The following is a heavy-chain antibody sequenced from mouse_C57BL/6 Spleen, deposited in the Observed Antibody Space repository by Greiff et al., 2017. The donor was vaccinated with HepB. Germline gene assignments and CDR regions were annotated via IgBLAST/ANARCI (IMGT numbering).Heavy chain of an antibody. CDR3: ARRGRGYYGSSLGKYYFDY. D-gene: IGHD1-1*01. J-gene: IGHJ2*01. CDR2: IDPSDSYT. V-gene: IGHV1-69*01. Sequence: QVQLQQPGAELVMPGASVKLSCKASGYTFTSYWMHWVKQRPGQGLEWIGEIDPSDSYTNYNQKFKGKSTLTVDKSSSTAYMQLSSLTSEDSAVYYCARRGRGYYGSSLGKYYFDYWGQGTTLTVSS. CDR1: GYTFTSYW.